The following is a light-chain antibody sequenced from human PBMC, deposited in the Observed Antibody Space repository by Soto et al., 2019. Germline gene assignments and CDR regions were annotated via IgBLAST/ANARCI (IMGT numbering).Light chain of an antibody. V-gene: IGLV2-14*03. J-gene: IGLJ2*01. CDR1: SSDIGGYKY. Sequence: SALTQPASVSGSPGQSITISCTGTSSDIGGYKYVSWYQQHPGKVPKLLIYDVNNRPSGVSDRFSGSKSGNTASLTISGLQAEDEAEYYCCSYTSSTSLIFGGGTQLTVL. CDR3: CSYTSSTSLI. CDR2: DVN.